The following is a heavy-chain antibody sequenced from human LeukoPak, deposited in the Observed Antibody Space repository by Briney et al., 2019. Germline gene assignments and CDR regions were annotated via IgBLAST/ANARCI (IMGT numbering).Heavy chain of an antibody. CDR1: GFTFSSYG. V-gene: IGHV3-30*03. J-gene: IGHJ6*02. CDR2: ISYDGSNK. D-gene: IGHD2-15*01. Sequence: GGSLRLSCAASGFTFSSYGMHWVRQAPGKGLEWVAVISYDGSNKYYADSVKGRFTISRDNSKNTLYLQMNSLRAEDTAVYYCARDPGDCSGGSCYSRPAGYYYYGMDVWGQGTTVTVSS. CDR3: ARDPGDCSGGSCYSRPAGYYYYGMDV.